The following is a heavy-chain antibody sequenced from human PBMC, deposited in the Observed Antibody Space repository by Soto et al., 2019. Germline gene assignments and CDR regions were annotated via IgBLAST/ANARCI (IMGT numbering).Heavy chain of an antibody. CDR3: AKPPDYNWNDY. CDR2: VSGSGGST. V-gene: IGHV3-23*01. Sequence: GGSLRLSCAASGFTFSSYAMSWVRQAPGEGLEWISAVSGSGGSTYYADSVKGRFTISRDNSKDTLYLQMNNLRAEDTAVYYCAKPPDYNWNDYWGQGTLVTVSS. D-gene: IGHD1-20*01. CDR1: GFTFSSYA. J-gene: IGHJ4*02.